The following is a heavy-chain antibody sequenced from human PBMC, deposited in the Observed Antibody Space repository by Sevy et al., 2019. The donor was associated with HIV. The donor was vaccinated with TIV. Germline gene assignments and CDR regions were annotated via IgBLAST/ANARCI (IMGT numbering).Heavy chain of an antibody. Sequence: ASVKVSCKVSGYTLTKLSMHWVRQVRGKGLEWMGSFDPEDGKRIYEQKFQGRFTMTEDTSTDTGYFDLNSLSSDDAAVYFCATTKDYYESSGDPFAYWGQGTLATVSS. D-gene: IGHD3-22*01. CDR1: GYTLTKLS. CDR2: FDPEDGKR. V-gene: IGHV1-24*01. J-gene: IGHJ4*02. CDR3: ATTKDYYESSGDPFAY.